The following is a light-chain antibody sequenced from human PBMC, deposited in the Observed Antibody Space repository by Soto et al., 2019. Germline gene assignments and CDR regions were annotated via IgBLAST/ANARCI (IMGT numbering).Light chain of an antibody. Sequence: DIQMTQSPSTLSGSVGGRVTITCRASQTISSWLAWYQQKPGKAPKLLIYKASTLKSGVPSRFSGSGSGTEFTLTISSLQPDDFATYYCQHYNSYWTFGQGTKVDIK. CDR1: QTISSW. V-gene: IGKV1-5*03. CDR2: KAS. CDR3: QHYNSYWT. J-gene: IGKJ1*01.